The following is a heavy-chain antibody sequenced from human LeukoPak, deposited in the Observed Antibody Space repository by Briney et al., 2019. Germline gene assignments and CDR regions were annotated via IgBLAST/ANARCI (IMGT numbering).Heavy chain of an antibody. D-gene: IGHD3-22*01. CDR1: GLTFSSYS. J-gene: IGHJ3*02. CDR2: ITSDSRYI. CDR3: ARDHYYDSSGYYTWGGFDI. V-gene: IGHV3-21*01. Sequence: GGSLRLSCAASGLTFSSYSMNWARQAPGKVLEWVSSITSDSRYIFYAYSVKGRFTISRDNAKNSLYLQINSLRAEDTAVYFCARDHYYDSSGYYTWGGFDIWGQGTMVTVSS.